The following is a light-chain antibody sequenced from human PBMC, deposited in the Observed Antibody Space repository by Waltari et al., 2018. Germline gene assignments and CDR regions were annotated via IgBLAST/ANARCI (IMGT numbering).Light chain of an antibody. CDR1: QTLNNNY. Sequence: EIVFTQPPGTPSLSAGERAPPSCQASQTLNNNYSAWYQQKPVQSPRLLIFGASKRATSIPDRFSGSGSGTDFALTISRLETEDFAMYGCQQYGSSPYSFGQGARVEIK. J-gene: IGKJ2*01. V-gene: IGKV3-20*01. CDR2: GAS. CDR3: QQYGSSPYS.